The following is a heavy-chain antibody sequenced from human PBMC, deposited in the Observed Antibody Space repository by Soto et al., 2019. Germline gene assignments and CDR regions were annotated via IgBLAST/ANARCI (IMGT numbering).Heavy chain of an antibody. CDR1: GACISSSNYY. Sequence: ETLSLTGTVSGACISSSNYYWGWIRQPPGRGLEWIGTMYYSGRTYYNPSLKSRVTTSVDTSKNQFSLKLSAVTATDTAVYYCARHGNTVTTGYYYGMDVWGQGTTVTVSS. V-gene: IGHV4-39*01. CDR3: ARHGNTVTTGYYYGMDV. J-gene: IGHJ6*02. D-gene: IGHD4-17*01. CDR2: MYYSGRT.